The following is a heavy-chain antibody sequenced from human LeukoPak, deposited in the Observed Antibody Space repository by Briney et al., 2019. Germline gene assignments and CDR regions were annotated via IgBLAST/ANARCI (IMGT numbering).Heavy chain of an antibody. J-gene: IGHJ5*02. Sequence: SETLSLICSVSGGSISNNNWWSWVRQSPGKGLEWIGNIYHSGTTHYNPSLKSRATISVDKSKNQFSLKLNSVTAADTAVYYCAIKPPSGWFGTGWLDPWGQGTLVTVSS. CDR1: GGSISNNNW. CDR3: AIKPPSGWFGTGWLDP. D-gene: IGHD3-10*01. V-gene: IGHV4-4*02. CDR2: IYHSGTT.